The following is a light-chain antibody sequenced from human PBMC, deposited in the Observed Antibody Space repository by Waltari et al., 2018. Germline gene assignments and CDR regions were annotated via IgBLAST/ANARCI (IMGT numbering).Light chain of an antibody. Sequence: QSALTQPASVSGSPAQSIPISCTGTSSDIGSYKHVSWYQQHPGKAPKLIIYDVTHRPSGVSNRFAGSKSGNTASLTISGLQAEDEADYYCSSYMDSTTLELFGGGTSLTVL. V-gene: IGLV2-14*03. CDR2: DVT. CDR3: SSYMDSTTLEL. J-gene: IGLJ2*01. CDR1: SSDIGSYKH.